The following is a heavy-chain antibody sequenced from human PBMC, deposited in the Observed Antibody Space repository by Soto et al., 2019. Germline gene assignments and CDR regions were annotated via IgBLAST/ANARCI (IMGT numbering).Heavy chain of an antibody. J-gene: IGHJ2*01. CDR3: AKARTTAATLGYFDL. D-gene: IGHD4-17*01. Sequence: QVQLVESGGGVVQPGRSLRLSCAASGFTFSSYGMHWVRQAPGKGLEWVAIISYDGSYKYYADSVKGRFTISRDNSKNTLYLQMDSLRPEDTAVYYCAKARTTAATLGYFDLWGRGTLVTVSS. CDR1: GFTFSSYG. V-gene: IGHV3-30*18. CDR2: ISYDGSYK.